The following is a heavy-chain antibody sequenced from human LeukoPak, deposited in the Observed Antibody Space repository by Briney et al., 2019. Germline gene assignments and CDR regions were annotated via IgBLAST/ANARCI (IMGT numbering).Heavy chain of an antibody. Sequence: SETLSLTCAVYGGSFSGYCWSWIRQPPGKGLEWIGEINHSGSTNYNPSLKSRVTISVDTSKNQFSLKLSSVTAADTAVYYCARGSPGGSYYNYWGQGTLVTVSS. V-gene: IGHV4-34*01. CDR2: INHSGST. CDR1: GGSFSGYC. D-gene: IGHD1-26*01. CDR3: ARGSPGGSYYNY. J-gene: IGHJ4*02.